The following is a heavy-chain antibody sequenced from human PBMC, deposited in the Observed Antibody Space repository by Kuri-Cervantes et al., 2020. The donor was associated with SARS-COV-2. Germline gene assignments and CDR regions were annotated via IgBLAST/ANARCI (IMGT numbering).Heavy chain of an antibody. CDR1: GFTFSSYA. D-gene: IGHD6-6*01. V-gene: IGHV3-23*01. CDR3: ARDEKRLAGRLKYFYYMDV. Sequence: GGSLRLSCAASGFTFSSYAMSWVRQAPGKGLEWVSAISGSGGRTYYADSVKGRFTISRDNSKNTLHLQMNSLRAEDTAVYYCARDEKRLAGRLKYFYYMDVWGKGTTVTVSS. J-gene: IGHJ6*03. CDR2: ISGSGGRT.